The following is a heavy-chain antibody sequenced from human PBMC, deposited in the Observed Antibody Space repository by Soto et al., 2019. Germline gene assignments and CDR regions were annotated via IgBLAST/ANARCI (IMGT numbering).Heavy chain of an antibody. J-gene: IGHJ3*02. V-gene: IGHV1-46*03. CDR2: INPSGGRT. CDR3: ARISAVAGTGGDI. CDR1: GYTFTSYY. Sequence: ASVKVSCKASGYTFTSYYLHWVRQAPGQGLEWMGIINPSGGRTSYAQKIQGRVTMTRDTSTSTVYMELSSLRSEDTAVYYCARISAVAGTGGDIWGQGTMVTVSS. D-gene: IGHD6-19*01.